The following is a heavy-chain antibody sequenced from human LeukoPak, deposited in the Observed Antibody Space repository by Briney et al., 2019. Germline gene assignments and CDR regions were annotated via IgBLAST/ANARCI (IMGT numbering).Heavy chain of an antibody. D-gene: IGHD1-1*01. J-gene: IGHJ4*02. CDR3: AKCLTSTGTCYFDY. Sequence: GGSLRLSCAASGFTFSNYAMSWVRQAPGEGLEWVSAISGSGGNTYYADSVNGRFTISRDNSQNTFFLQMYSLRADDTAIYYCAKCLTSTGTCYFDYWGQGTLVTVSS. CDR2: ISGSGGNT. V-gene: IGHV3-23*01. CDR1: GFTFSNYA.